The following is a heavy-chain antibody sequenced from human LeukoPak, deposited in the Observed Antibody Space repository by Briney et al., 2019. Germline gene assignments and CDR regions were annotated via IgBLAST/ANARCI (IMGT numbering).Heavy chain of an antibody. CDR2: IGIDSGNT. D-gene: IGHD1-1*01. J-gene: IGHJ4*02. CDR1: GFPFIEYS. V-gene: IGHV3-11*06. Sequence: GGSLRLSCTASGFPFIEYSMSWVRQVPGKGLEWISYIGIDSGNTKYADSVRGQFTISADKAKNSLYLQMNSLRVEDTAVYYCARDHNYAFDNWGQGTLVSVAS. CDR3: ARDHNYAFDN.